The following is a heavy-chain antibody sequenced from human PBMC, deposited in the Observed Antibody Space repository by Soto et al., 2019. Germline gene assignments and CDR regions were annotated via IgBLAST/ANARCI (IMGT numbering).Heavy chain of an antibody. Sequence: QVQLVESGGGVVQPGGSLRLSCAASGFTFSTTSMHWLRQAPGKGLEWVAVISSDEKQKYYADSVKGRFTISRDNSKNTLYVQMNSLRVEDAALYYCTNEVGMGGFDYWGQGTLVTVSS. CDR1: GFTFSTTS. CDR2: ISSDEKQK. CDR3: TNEVGMGGFDY. D-gene: IGHD1-26*01. J-gene: IGHJ4*02. V-gene: IGHV3-30-3*02.